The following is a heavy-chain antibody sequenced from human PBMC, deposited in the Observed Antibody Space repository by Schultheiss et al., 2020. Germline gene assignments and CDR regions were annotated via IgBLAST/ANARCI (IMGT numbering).Heavy chain of an antibody. Sequence: ESLKISCTVSGYSISSGYYWGWIRQPPGKGLEWIGSIYHSGSTYYNPSLKSRVTISVDTSKNQFSLKLSSVTAADTAVYYCARLDYYGSGSQDDYWGQGTLVTVSS. CDR2: IYHSGST. D-gene: IGHD3-10*01. CDR1: GYSISSGYY. V-gene: IGHV4-38-2*02. J-gene: IGHJ4*02. CDR3: ARLDYYGSGSQDDY.